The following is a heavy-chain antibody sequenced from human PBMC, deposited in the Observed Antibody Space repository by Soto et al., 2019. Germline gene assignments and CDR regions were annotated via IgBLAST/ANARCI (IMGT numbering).Heavy chain of an antibody. CDR1: GGSISSSNW. V-gene: IGHV4-4*02. D-gene: IGHD3-10*01. J-gene: IGHJ6*02. CDR3: ARDRYYGSGSYTYGMDV. Sequence: SETLSLTCAVSGGSISSSNWWSWVRQPPGKGLEWIGEIYHSGSTNYNPSLKSRVTISVDKSKNQFSLKLSSVTAADTAVYYCARDRYYGSGSYTYGMDVWGQGTTVTVSS. CDR2: IYHSGST.